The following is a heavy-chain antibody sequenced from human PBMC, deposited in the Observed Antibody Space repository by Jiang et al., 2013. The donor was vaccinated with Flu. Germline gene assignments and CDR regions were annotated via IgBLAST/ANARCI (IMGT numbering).Heavy chain of an antibody. CDR3: ARSRRTGDFDY. Sequence: SCKASGYTFTGYYMHWVRQAPGQGLEWMGWINPNSGGTNYAQKFQGWVTMTRDTSTSTAYMELSRLRSDDTAVYYCARSRRTGDFDYWGQGTLVTVSS. V-gene: IGHV1-2*04. CDR2: INPNSGGT. CDR1: GYTFTGYY. J-gene: IGHJ4*02. D-gene: IGHD7-27*01.